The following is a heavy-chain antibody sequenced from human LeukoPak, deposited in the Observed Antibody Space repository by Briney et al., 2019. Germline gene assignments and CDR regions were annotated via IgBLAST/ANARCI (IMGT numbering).Heavy chain of an antibody. D-gene: IGHD1-26*01. Sequence: PGGSLRLSCAASGFTFNSYAVSWVRQAPGKGLEWVSTISGGDNNTYYADSVKGRSTISRDNSKNTVYLQMNSLRAEDTAVYYCARGWELLYWYGMDVWGQGTTVTVSS. CDR2: ISGGDNNT. J-gene: IGHJ6*02. CDR3: ARGWELLYWYGMDV. V-gene: IGHV3-23*01. CDR1: GFTFNSYA.